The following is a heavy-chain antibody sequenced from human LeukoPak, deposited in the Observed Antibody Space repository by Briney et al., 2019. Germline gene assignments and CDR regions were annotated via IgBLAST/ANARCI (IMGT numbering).Heavy chain of an antibody. CDR1: GYDFINYG. J-gene: IGHJ4*02. V-gene: IGHV1-18*01. CDR2: RSIYNGNT. CDR3: ARGGPFPSGSSSREYYLDY. D-gene: IGHD6-6*01. Sequence: ASVKVSCKASGYDFINYGISWVRQAPGQGLEWMGWRSIYNGNTDYKLQGRVTMTTDTSTSTAYMEVRNLRSDDTAVYYCARGGPFPSGSSSREYYLDYWGQGTLVTVSS.